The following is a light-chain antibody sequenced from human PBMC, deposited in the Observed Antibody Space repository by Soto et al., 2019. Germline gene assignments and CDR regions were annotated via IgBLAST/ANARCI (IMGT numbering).Light chain of an antibody. CDR2: WAS. J-gene: IGKJ4*01. CDR1: QSVIYSSNNKNY. Sequence: DIVMTQSPDSLAVSLGERATINCKSSQSVIYSSNNKNYLAWYLQKPGQPPKLLIYWASTRESGVPDRFSGSGSGTDFPLTISSLQAEDVAVYYCQQYYNPPTFGGGTKVEIK. CDR3: QQYYNPPT. V-gene: IGKV4-1*01.